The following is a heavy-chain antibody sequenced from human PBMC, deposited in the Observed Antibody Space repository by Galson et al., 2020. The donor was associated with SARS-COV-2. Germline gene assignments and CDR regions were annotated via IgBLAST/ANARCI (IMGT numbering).Heavy chain of an antibody. V-gene: IGHV3-48*02. D-gene: IGHD3-16*02. J-gene: IGHJ4*02. Sequence: GGSLRLSCAASGFTCSSYSMDWVRQTQGKGLGWVSYISSSGSTIYYADSVKGRFTISRDNAKNSLWLQVNSLRDDDTAVYYCVRQGSYRQFDFWGQGTLVTVSS. CDR1: GFTCSSYS. CDR3: VRQGSYRQFDF. CDR2: ISSSGSTI.